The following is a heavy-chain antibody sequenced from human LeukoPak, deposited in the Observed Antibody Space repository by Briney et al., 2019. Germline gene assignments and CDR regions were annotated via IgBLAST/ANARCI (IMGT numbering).Heavy chain of an antibody. CDR2: IIPIFGTA. CDR1: RGTVSSYA. Sequence: ASVQVSCKPSRGTVSSYASSGVRQAPGQGLEWMGGIIPIFGTANYAQKLQGRVTITTEESTSTAYMELSSLRSEDTAVYYCAAHYYDSSGYYSTDAFDIWGQGTMVTVSS. J-gene: IGHJ3*02. CDR3: AAHYYDSSGYYSTDAFDI. V-gene: IGHV1-69*05. D-gene: IGHD3-22*01.